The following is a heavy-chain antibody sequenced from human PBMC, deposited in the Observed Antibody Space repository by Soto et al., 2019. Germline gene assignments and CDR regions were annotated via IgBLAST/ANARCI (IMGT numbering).Heavy chain of an antibody. J-gene: IGHJ4*02. CDR2: ISYDGSNK. V-gene: IGHV3-30-3*01. Sequence: QVQLVESGGGVVQPGRSLRHSCAASGFTFSSYAMHWVRQAPGKGLEWVAVISYDGSNKYYADSVKGRFTISRDNSKNTLYLQMNSLRAEDTAVYYCAREKDSYGPFDYWGQGTLVTVSS. CDR1: GFTFSSYA. CDR3: AREKDSYGPFDY. D-gene: IGHD5-18*01.